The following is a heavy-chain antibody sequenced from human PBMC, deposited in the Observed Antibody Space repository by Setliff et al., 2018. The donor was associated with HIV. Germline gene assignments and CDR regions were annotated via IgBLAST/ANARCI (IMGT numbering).Heavy chain of an antibody. J-gene: IGHJ3*02. CDR3: ARESMLRGLRHAVDI. CDR1: GGSINSGGYY. CDR2: IYYIGGA. V-gene: IGHV4-31*03. D-gene: IGHD3-10*01. Sequence: PLSLTCTVSGGSINSGGYYWTWVRQHPGKGLQWIGYIYYIGGAYYNPSLKSRVTISLDTSKNHFSLNLSSVTAADTAVYYCARESMLRGLRHAVDIWGQGTMVTVSS.